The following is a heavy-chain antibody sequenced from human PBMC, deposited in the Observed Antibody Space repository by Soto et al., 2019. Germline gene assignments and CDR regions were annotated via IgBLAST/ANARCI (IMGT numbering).Heavy chain of an antibody. J-gene: IGHJ4*02. CDR2: ISTNGGST. D-gene: IGHD3-22*01. Sequence: PGGSLRLSXSASGFTFSSYAIHWVRQAQGKGLEYVSAISTNGGSTYYADSVKGRFTISRDNSKNTLYLQMRSLRAEDTAVYYCVKPTGYYYDSTTYYSVRGQGTQGTGSS. CDR1: GFTFSSYA. V-gene: IGHV3-64D*06. CDR3: VKPTGYYYDSTTYYSV.